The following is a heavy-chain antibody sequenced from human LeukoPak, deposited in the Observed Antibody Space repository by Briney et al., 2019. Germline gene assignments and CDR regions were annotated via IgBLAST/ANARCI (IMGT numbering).Heavy chain of an antibody. J-gene: IGHJ4*02. CDR1: GFIFADYW. CDR2: INHDGTSA. CDR3: VRRGDASSGWGDHDF. V-gene: IGHV3-74*01. D-gene: IGHD6-19*01. Sequence: GGSLRLSCAASGFIFADYWLHWVRQAPGQGPQWVSRINHDGTSANYSDSVRGRFTVSRDNAQNMVHLQMNSLTGEDTALYYCVRRGDASSGWGDHDFWGQGALVTVSS.